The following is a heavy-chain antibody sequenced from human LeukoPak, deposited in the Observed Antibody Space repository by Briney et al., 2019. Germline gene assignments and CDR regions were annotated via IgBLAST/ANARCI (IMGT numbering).Heavy chain of an antibody. J-gene: IGHJ4*02. D-gene: IGHD2-15*01. CDR2: IYYSGST. Sequence: PSETLSLTCTVSGGSISSSSYYWGWIRQPPGKGLEWIGSIYYSGSTYYNPSLKSRVTISVDTSKNQFSLKLSSVTAADTAVYYCARLLVVVANFDYWGQGTLVTVSS. V-gene: IGHV4-39*01. CDR3: ARLLVVVANFDY. CDR1: GGSISSSSYY.